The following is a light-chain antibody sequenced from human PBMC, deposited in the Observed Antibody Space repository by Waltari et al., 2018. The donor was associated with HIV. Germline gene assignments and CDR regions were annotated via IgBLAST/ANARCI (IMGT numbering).Light chain of an antibody. CDR3: QSYDSSLSGSL. J-gene: IGLJ3*02. CDR1: SSNIGAGYG. CDR2: LDT. Sequence: QSVLTQPPSVSGAPGQRVTISCTGSSSNIGAGYGVHWYQQFPGTAPKLLIYLDTSRPSGFPDRFSGSKSGTSASLAITGLQPEDEAEYYCQSYDSSLSGSLFGGGTKLTVL. V-gene: IGLV1-40*01.